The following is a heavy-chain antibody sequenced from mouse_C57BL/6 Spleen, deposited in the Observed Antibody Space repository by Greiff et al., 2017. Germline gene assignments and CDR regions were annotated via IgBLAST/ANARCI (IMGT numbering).Heavy chain of an antibody. CDR1: GYTFTHSW. V-gene: IGHV1-61*01. J-gene: IGHJ4*01. CDR2: IYPSDSET. CDR3: ARGPWGYAMDY. D-gene: IGHD4-1*01. Sequence: QVQLQQPGAELVRPGSSVKLSCKASGYTFTHSWMDWVKQRPGHGLEWIGNIYPSDSETHYNQKFKDKATLTVDKSSSTAYMQLSSLTSEDSAVYYGARGPWGYAMDYWGQGTSVTVSS.